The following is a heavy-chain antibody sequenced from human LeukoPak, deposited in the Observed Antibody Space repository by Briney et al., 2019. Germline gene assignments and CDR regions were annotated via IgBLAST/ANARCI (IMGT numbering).Heavy chain of an antibody. D-gene: IGHD1-14*01. CDR3: AKELLSSPTAEDAFDI. V-gene: IGHV3-30*18. CDR1: GFTFSSYA. J-gene: IGHJ3*02. Sequence: GGSLRLSCAASGFTFSSYAMHWVRQAPGKGLEWVASISYDGRNEYYADSVKGRFTVSRDNSKNTLYLQMNSLRAEDTAVYYCAKELLSSPTAEDAFDIWAKGQWSPSLQ. CDR2: ISYDGRNE.